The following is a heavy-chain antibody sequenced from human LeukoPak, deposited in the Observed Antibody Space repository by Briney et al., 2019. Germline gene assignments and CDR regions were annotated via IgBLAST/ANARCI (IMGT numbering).Heavy chain of an antibody. CDR1: GFTFSGYA. CDR3: ARVGYYASGLFLYFDY. D-gene: IGHD3-10*01. V-gene: IGHV3-30-3*01. Sequence: GGSLRLSCAASGFTFSGYAMHWVRQAPGKGLEWVAVISYDGSNEYYADSVKGRFTISRDNSKNTLYLQMNSLSVEDTAVYYCARVGYYASGLFLYFDYWGQGTLVTVSS. J-gene: IGHJ4*02. CDR2: ISYDGSNE.